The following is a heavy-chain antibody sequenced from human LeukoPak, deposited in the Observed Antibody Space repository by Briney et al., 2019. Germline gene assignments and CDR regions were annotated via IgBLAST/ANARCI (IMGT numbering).Heavy chain of an antibody. J-gene: IGHJ4*02. CDR2: IYYSGST. D-gene: IGHD2-15*01. Sequence: LETLSLTCTVSGGSISSGSYYWGWIRQPPGKGLEWIGSIYYSGSTYYNPSLKSRVSISIDTSKNQFSLDLRSVTAADTAVYYCARRPNGSFDYWGQGTLVTVSS. CDR3: ARRPNGSFDY. CDR1: GGSISSGSYY. V-gene: IGHV4-39*01.